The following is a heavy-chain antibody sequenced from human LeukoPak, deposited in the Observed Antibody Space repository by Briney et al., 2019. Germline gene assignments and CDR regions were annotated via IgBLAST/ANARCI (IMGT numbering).Heavy chain of an antibody. CDR3: ARGRYNYYDSS. J-gene: IGHJ4*02. Sequence: GGSLRLSCAASGFTVSSNYMSWVRQAPGKGLEWVSVIYSGGSTYYADSVKGRFTISRDNSKNTLYLQMNSLRAEDTAVYYCARGRYNYYDSSWGQGTLVTVSS. CDR2: IYSGGST. V-gene: IGHV3-53*01. D-gene: IGHD3-22*01. CDR1: GFTVSSNY.